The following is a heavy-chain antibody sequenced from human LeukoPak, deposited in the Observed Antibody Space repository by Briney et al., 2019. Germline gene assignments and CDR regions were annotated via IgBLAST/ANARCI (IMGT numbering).Heavy chain of an antibody. CDR3: ATFGFNWNLGY. V-gene: IGHV3-74*01. J-gene: IGHJ4*02. CDR1: GFTFSNYY. Sequence: GGSLRLSCAASGFTFSNYYAHWVRQPPGKGLVWVSRINSDGRDTGYVDSVKGRFTISRDNAKNTVYLQMNSLRAEDTAVYYCATFGFNWNLGYWGQGTLVTVSS. D-gene: IGHD1-20*01. CDR2: INSDGRDT.